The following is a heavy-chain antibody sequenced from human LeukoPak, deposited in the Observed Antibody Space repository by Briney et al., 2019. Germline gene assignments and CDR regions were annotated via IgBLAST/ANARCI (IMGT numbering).Heavy chain of an antibody. CDR2: ISYDGSNK. J-gene: IGHJ4*02. V-gene: IGHV3-30-3*01. Sequence: GGSLRLSCAASEFTFSSYAMHWVRQAPGKGLEWVAVISYDGSNKYYADSVKGRFTISRDNSKNTLYLQMNSLRAEDTAVYYCAREWDVVVVAATAFDYWGQGTLVTVSS. CDR3: AREWDVVVVAATAFDY. D-gene: IGHD2-15*01. CDR1: EFTFSSYA.